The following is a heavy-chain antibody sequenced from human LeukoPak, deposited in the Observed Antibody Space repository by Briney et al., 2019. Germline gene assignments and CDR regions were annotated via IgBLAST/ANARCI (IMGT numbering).Heavy chain of an antibody. Sequence: SQTLSLTCAISGDSVSSNSAAWNWIRQSPSRGLEWLGRTYYRSKWYNDYAVSVKSRITINPDTPKNQFSLQLSSVTAADTAVYYCARGPRTYSSSWYRWFDPWGQGTLVTVSS. CDR1: GDSVSSNSAA. CDR3: ARGPRTYSSSWYRWFDP. V-gene: IGHV6-1*01. J-gene: IGHJ5*02. D-gene: IGHD6-13*01. CDR2: TYYRSKWYN.